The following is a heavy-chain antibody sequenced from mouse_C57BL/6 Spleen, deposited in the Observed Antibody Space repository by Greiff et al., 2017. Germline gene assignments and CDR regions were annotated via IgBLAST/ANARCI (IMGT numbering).Heavy chain of an antibody. CDR2: ISDDGSN. V-gene: IGHV3-6*01. Sequence: EVKLMESGPGLVKPSQSLSLTCSVTGYSITSGYYWNWIRQFPGNKLEWMGYISDDGSNNYNPSLKNRISITRDTTKNQFFLKLNSVTTEDTATYYCARDEGLQFAYWGQGTLVTVSA. D-gene: IGHD2-2*01. J-gene: IGHJ3*01. CDR3: ARDEGLQFAY. CDR1: GYSITSGYY.